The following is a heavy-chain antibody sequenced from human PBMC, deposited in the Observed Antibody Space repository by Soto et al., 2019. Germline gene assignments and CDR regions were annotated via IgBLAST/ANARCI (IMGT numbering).Heavy chain of an antibody. J-gene: IGHJ3*02. D-gene: IGHD1-26*01. CDR2: IDPSDSYT. CDR3: ARQTYSPDAFDI. CDR1: GYSFTSYW. Sequence: GESLKISCKGSGYSFTSYWISWVRQMPGKGLEWMGRIDPSDSYTNYSPSFRGHVTISADKSISTAYLQWSSLKASDTAMYYCARQTYSPDAFDIWGQGTMVTVSS. V-gene: IGHV5-10-1*01.